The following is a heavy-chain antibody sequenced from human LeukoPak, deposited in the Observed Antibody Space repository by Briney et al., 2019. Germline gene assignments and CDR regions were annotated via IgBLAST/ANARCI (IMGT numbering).Heavy chain of an antibody. CDR1: GYTFTGYY. Sequence: GASVKVSCKTSGYTFTGYYLHWVRQAPGQGLEWMGWIRPNSGGTNYAQKFQGRVTMTRDTSISTAYMELSRLRSDDTAVYYCASSIVYCSSTSCYFNWGQGTLVTVSS. CDR2: IRPNSGGT. D-gene: IGHD2-2*01. CDR3: ASSIVYCSSTSCYFN. V-gene: IGHV1-2*02. J-gene: IGHJ4*02.